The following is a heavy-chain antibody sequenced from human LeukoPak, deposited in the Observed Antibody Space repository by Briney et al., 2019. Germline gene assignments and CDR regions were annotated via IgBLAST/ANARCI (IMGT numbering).Heavy chain of an antibody. V-gene: IGHV4-59*01. D-gene: IGHD6-13*01. CDR3: ARAGMGYYFDY. J-gene: IGHJ4*02. CDR2: IYYSGST. Sequence: SETLSLTCTVSGGSISSYYWSWIRQPPGKGLEWIGYIYYSGSTNYNPPLKSRVTISVDTSKNQFSLKLSSVTAADTAVYYCARAGMGYYFDYWGQGTLVTVSS. CDR1: GGSISSYY.